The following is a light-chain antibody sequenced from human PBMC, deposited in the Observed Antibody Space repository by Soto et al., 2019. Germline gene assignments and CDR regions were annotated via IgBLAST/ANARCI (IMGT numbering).Light chain of an antibody. CDR3: QQRSNWPST. Sequence: EIVLTQSPGTLSLSPGERAALSCRASQTLSSSYLAWYQQKPGQAPRLLIYDASNRATGIPARFSGSGSGTDFTLTITTLEPEDFAVYYCQQRSNWPSTFGGGTKVDIK. J-gene: IGKJ4*01. CDR2: DAS. V-gene: IGKV3D-20*02. CDR1: QTLSSSY.